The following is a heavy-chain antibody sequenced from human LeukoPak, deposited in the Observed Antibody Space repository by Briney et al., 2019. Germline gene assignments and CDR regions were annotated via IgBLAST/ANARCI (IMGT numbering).Heavy chain of an antibody. J-gene: IGHJ4*02. V-gene: IGHV4-39*01. CDR3: ERHGRWELPDY. CDR1: GGSISGSSSY. D-gene: IGHD1-26*01. CDR2: IYNSGST. Sequence: SGTLSLSCTVSGGSISGSSSYWGWIRQPPGKGLELIGSIYNSGSTYYNPSLKSRVSISIYTYKNQFSMKLSSVTAADTSVYYCERHGRWELPDYWGQGTLVTVSS.